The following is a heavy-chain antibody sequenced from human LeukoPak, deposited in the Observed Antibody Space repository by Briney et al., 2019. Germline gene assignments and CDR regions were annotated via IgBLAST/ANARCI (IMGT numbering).Heavy chain of an antibody. D-gene: IGHD6-13*01. J-gene: IGHJ4*02. CDR2: ISPYNGNT. CDR3: ARVIAAAGYYFDY. Sequence: GASVKVACKASGYTFTSYGISWVRQAPGQGLEWMGWISPYNGNTNYAQKLQGRVTMTTDTSTSTAYMELRSLRSDDTAVYYCARVIAAAGYYFDYWGQGTLVSVSS. CDR1: GYTFTSYG. V-gene: IGHV1-18*01.